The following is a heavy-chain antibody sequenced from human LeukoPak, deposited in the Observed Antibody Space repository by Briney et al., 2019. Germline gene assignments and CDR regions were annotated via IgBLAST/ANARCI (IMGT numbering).Heavy chain of an antibody. CDR3: ARGTGEGYTYGRYYFDY. D-gene: IGHD5-18*01. CDR1: GYTFTNYG. J-gene: IGHJ4*02. V-gene: IGHV1-2*02. CDR2: INPNSGVT. Sequence: ASVKVFCKASGYTFTNYGINWVRQAPGQGLEWMGWINPNSGVTDYAQNFQGRVTMTRDTSISTAYVELSRLRSDGTAVYYCARGTGEGYTYGRYYFDYWGQGTLVTVSS.